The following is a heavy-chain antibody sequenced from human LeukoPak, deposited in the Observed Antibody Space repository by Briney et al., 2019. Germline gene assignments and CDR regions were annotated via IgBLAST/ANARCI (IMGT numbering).Heavy chain of an antibody. CDR2: IYTSGST. CDR3: ARDRPSPPQHAFDI. V-gene: IGHV4-4*07. J-gene: IGHJ3*02. CDR1: GGSISSYY. Sequence: SETLSLTCTVSGGSISSYYWSWIRQPAGKGLEWIGLIYTSGSTNYNPSLKNRVTMSVDTSKNQFSLKLSSVTAADTAVYYCARDRPSPPQHAFDIWGQGTMVTVSS.